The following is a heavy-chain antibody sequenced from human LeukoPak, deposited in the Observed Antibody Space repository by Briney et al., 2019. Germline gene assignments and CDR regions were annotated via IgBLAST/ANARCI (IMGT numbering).Heavy chain of an antibody. CDR1: GITLSNYG. CDR3: AKRGIVIRAVIIIGFHKEAYYFDY. Sequence: SGGSPRLSCVVSGITLSNYGMSWVRQAPGKGLEWVSGISERGGSTNYADSVKGRFIISRDTSKNTVYLQMNSLRVEDTAVYFCAKRGIVIRAVIIIGFHKEAYYFDYWGQGILVTVSS. V-gene: IGHV3-23*01. J-gene: IGHJ4*02. D-gene: IGHD3-10*01. CDR2: ISERGGST.